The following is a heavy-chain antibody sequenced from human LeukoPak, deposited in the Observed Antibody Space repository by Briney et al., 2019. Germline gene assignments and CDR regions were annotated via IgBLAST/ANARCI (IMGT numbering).Heavy chain of an antibody. CDR2: ISSSSSYI. CDR1: GFTFSSYS. J-gene: IGHJ4*02. CDR3: ARAYYYDSSGYYGFDY. Sequence: GGSLRLSCAASGFTFSSYSMNWVHQAPGKGLEWVSSISSSSSYIYYADSVKGRFTISRDNAKNSLYLQMNSLRAEDTAVYYCARAYYYDSSGYYGFDYWGQGTLVTVSS. D-gene: IGHD3-22*01. V-gene: IGHV3-21*01.